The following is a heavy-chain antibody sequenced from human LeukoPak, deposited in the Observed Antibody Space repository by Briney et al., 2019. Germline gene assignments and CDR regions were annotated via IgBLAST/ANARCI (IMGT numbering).Heavy chain of an antibody. J-gene: IGHJ5*02. Sequence: GGSLRLSCAASGFTFSSYAMTWVRQAQGKGLEWVSGISDSGGSASYADSVKGRFTISGDNSKNTLYLQMNSLRDEDTAVYYCASPGYDILTPLDTWGQGTLVTVSS. CDR2: ISDSGGSA. CDR3: ASPGYDILTPLDT. V-gene: IGHV3-23*01. CDR1: GFTFSSYA. D-gene: IGHD3-9*01.